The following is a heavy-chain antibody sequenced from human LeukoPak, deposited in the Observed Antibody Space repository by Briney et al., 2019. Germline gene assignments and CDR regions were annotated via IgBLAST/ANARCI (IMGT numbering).Heavy chain of an antibody. D-gene: IGHD2-15*01. CDR3: ARDSSDIRSLIAH. Sequence: ASVKVSCKASGYTFTSYYMHWVRQAPGQGLEWMGIINPSGGSTSYAQKFQGRVTITADESAGTAYMELSSLRSEDTAVYYCARDSSDIRSLIAHWGQGTLVTVSS. V-gene: IGHV1-46*01. J-gene: IGHJ1*01. CDR2: INPSGGST. CDR1: GYTFTSYY.